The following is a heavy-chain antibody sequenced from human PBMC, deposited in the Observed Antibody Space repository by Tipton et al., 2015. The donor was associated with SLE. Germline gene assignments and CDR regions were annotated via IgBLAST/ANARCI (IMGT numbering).Heavy chain of an antibody. Sequence: LRLSCSVSGASVSSHIYYWSCIRQPAGKGLEWIGRIHASGGPDYNSSLKSRLTISLDTSKNQFSLNLSSVTAADSAVYYCARLRYQRLTGFFDYWGQGALVTVSS. J-gene: IGHJ4*02. D-gene: IGHD7-27*01. V-gene: IGHV4-61*02. CDR1: GASVSSHIYY. CDR3: ARLRYQRLTGFFDY. CDR2: IHASGGP.